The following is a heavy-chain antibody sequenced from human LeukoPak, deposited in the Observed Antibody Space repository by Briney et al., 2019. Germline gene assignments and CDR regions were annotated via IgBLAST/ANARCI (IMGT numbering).Heavy chain of an antibody. V-gene: IGHV4-39*07. J-gene: IGHJ6*02. CDR1: GGSISSSSYY. D-gene: IGHD6-25*01. CDR3: AREGGNNYYYYGMDV. CDR2: IYYSGST. Sequence: SETLSLTCTVSGGSISSSSYYWGWIRQPPGTGLEWIGSIYYSGSTNYNPSLKSRVTISVDTSKNQFSLKLSSVTAADTAVYYCAREGGNNYYYYGMDVWGQGTTVTVSS.